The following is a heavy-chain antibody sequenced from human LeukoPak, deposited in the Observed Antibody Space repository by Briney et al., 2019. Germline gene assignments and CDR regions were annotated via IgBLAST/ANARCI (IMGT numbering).Heavy chain of an antibody. Sequence: ASVKVSCKASGYTFTGYYMHWVRQAPGQGLEWMGWINPNSGGTNYAQKFRGRVTMTRDTSISTAYMELSRLRSDDTAVYYCAREKSYYDSSGYYNYWGQGTLVTVSS. CDR1: GYTFTGYY. J-gene: IGHJ4*02. CDR2: INPNSGGT. V-gene: IGHV1-2*02. D-gene: IGHD3-22*01. CDR3: AREKSYYDSSGYYNY.